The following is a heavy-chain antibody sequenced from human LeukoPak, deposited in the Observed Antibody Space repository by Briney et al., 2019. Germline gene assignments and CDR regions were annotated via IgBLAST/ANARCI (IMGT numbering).Heavy chain of an antibody. CDR3: ARTQLSDTAMSYFDY. J-gene: IGHJ4*02. CDR2: ISSSSSYI. Sequence: GGSLRLSCAASGFTFSSYYMCWVRQAPGKGLEWVSSISSSSSYIYYADSVKGRFTISRDNAKNSLYLQMNSLRAEDTAVYYCARTQLSDTAMSYFDYWGRGTLVTVSS. V-gene: IGHV3-21*01. CDR1: GFTFSSYY. D-gene: IGHD5-18*01.